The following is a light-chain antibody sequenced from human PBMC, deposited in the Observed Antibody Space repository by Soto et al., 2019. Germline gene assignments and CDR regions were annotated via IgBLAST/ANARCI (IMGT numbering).Light chain of an antibody. V-gene: IGKV1-12*02. CDR3: QQDNGDAWT. CDR2: GAS. J-gene: IGKJ1*01. Sequence: DIQMTQSPSSVSASVGDRVTISCRASHDVRSWLAWYQQKPGKAPNLLIYGASTLQSGVPSRFCGSGSGTDFTLTISSLQSEDFATYYCQQDNGDAWTFGQGTKVEIK. CDR1: HDVRSW.